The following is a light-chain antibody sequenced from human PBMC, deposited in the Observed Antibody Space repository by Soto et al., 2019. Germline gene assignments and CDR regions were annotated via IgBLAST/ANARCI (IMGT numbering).Light chain of an antibody. CDR3: CSYTTIKTVV. Sequence: QSALTQPASVSGSPGQSITISCTGTSSDIGTYTYVSWFQHHPGKAPKLIIFEVSNRPSGISDRFSGFKSANTAYLTISGVQPEDEADYHCCSYTTIKTVVFGGGTQLAVL. J-gene: IGLJ2*01. CDR1: SSDIGTYTY. CDR2: EVS. V-gene: IGLV2-14*01.